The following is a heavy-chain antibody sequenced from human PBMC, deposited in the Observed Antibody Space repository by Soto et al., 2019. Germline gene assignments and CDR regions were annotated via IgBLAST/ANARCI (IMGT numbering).Heavy chain of an antibody. CDR2: IRSKANSDAI. CDR1: GFTFSGSA. Sequence: GGSLRLSCAASGFTFSGSAMHWVRQASGKGLEWVGRIRSKANSDAIAYAASVKGRFTISRDDSKNTAYLQMNSLKTEDTAVYYCAMLGGWSGGSNDMDVWGQGTTVTVSS. CDR3: AMLGGWSGGSNDMDV. D-gene: IGHD6-19*01. V-gene: IGHV3-73*01. J-gene: IGHJ6*02.